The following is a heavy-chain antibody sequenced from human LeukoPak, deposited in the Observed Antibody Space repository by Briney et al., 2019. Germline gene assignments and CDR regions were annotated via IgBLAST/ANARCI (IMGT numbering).Heavy chain of an antibody. Sequence: ASVKVSCKVSGYTLTELSMHWVRQAPGKGLEWMGGFDPGDGETIYAQKFQGRVTTTEDTSTDTAYMELNSLRAEDTAVYYCARDSRAFRKTTNAFDIWGQGTMVTVSS. D-gene: IGHD1/OR15-1a*01. CDR2: FDPGDGET. CDR3: ARDSRAFRKTTNAFDI. J-gene: IGHJ3*02. V-gene: IGHV1-24*01. CDR1: GYTLTELS.